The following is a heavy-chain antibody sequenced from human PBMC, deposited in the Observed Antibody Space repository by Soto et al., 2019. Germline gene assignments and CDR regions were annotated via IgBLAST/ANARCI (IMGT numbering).Heavy chain of an antibody. V-gene: IGHV1-69*12. J-gene: IGHJ6*02. Sequence: QVQLVQSGAEVKKPGSSVKVSCKASGGTFSSYAISWVRQAPGQGLEWMGGIIPIFGTANYAQKFQGRVMLTADDSTSTAYMELSSLRSEDTAVYYCARGDVTTMVIRYYYGMDVWGQGTTVTVSS. CDR1: GGTFSSYA. D-gene: IGHD5-12*01. CDR2: IIPIFGTA. CDR3: ARGDVTTMVIRYYYGMDV.